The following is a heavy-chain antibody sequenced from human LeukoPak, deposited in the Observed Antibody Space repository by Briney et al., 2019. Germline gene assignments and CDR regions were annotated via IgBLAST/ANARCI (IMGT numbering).Heavy chain of an antibody. Sequence: GGSLRLSCAASGFIFSNYAMSWVRQAPGKGLEWLSGISGSGGSTYYADSVKGRFTISRDNSNNTLYLQMNSLRAEDTAVYHCARFDYGDYEGYFDYCGQGTLVTVST. J-gene: IGHJ4*02. CDR3: ARFDYGDYEGYFDY. CDR2: ISGSGGST. CDR1: GFIFSNYA. D-gene: IGHD4-17*01. V-gene: IGHV3-23*01.